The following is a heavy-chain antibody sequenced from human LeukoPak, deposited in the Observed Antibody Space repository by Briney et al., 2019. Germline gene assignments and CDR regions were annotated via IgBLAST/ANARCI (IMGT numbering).Heavy chain of an antibody. CDR3: ARGSGCSSTSCYSPLLDP. CDR1: GYTFTGYY. J-gene: IGHJ5*02. Sequence: ASVKASCKASGYTFTGYYMHWVRQAPGQGLEWMGWINPNSGGTNYAQKFQGRGTMTRDTSISTAYMELSRLRSDDTAVYYCARGSGCSSTSCYSPLLDPWGQGTLVTVSS. CDR2: INPNSGGT. V-gene: IGHV1-2*02. D-gene: IGHD2-2*01.